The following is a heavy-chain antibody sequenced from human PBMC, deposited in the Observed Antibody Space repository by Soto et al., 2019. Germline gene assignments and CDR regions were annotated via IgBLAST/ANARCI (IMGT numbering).Heavy chain of an antibody. Sequence: ASVKVSCKASGYTFTGYYMHWVRQAPGQGLEWMGWINPNSGGTNYAQKFQGWVTMTRDTSISTAYMELSRLRSDDTAVYYCARSRIGARPYGMDVWGQGTTVTVSS. CDR1: GYTFTGYY. CDR2: INPNSGGT. CDR3: ARSRIGARPYGMDV. J-gene: IGHJ6*02. V-gene: IGHV1-2*04. D-gene: IGHD6-6*01.